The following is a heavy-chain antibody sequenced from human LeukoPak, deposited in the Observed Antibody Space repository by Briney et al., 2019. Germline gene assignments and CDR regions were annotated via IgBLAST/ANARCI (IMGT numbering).Heavy chain of an antibody. V-gene: IGHV3-21*01. D-gene: IGHD2-15*01. CDR2: ISSSSSSK. Sequence: GGSLRLSCAASGFTFRSYSMHWVRQAPGKGLEWVSFISSSSSSKYYADSVKGRFTISRDNAKNSLYLQMNSLRAVDTAVYYCARVQGGWYYFDYWGQGTLVTVSS. J-gene: IGHJ4*02. CDR1: GFTFRSYS. CDR3: ARVQGGWYYFDY.